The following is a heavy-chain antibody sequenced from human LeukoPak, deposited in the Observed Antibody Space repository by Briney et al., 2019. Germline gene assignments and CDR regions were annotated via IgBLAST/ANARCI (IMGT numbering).Heavy chain of an antibody. CDR2: IYYSGST. CDR3: ARDQSTYYYDSSKRFDP. J-gene: IGHJ5*02. D-gene: IGHD3-22*01. CDR1: GGSISSSSYY. Sequence: SETLSLTCTVSGGSISSSSYYWGWIRQPPGKGLEWIGSIYYSGSTYYNPSLKSRVTISVDTSKNQFSLKLSSVTAADTAVYFCARDQSTYYYDSSKRFDPWGQGTLVTVSS. V-gene: IGHV4-39*07.